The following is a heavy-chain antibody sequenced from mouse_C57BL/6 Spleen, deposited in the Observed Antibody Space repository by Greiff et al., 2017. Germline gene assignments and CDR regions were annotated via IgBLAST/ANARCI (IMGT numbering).Heavy chain of an antibody. CDR3: ARSVGGSYDAY. Sequence: QVQLKQPGAELVRPGSSVKLSCKASGYTFTSYWMDWVKQRPGQGLEWIGNIYPSDSETNYNQKFKDKATLTVDKSSSTAYMQLSSLTSEDSAVYYCARSVGGSYDAYWGQGTLVTVSA. D-gene: IGHD1-1*01. CDR1: GYTFTSYW. J-gene: IGHJ3*01. CDR2: IYPSDSET. V-gene: IGHV1-61*01.